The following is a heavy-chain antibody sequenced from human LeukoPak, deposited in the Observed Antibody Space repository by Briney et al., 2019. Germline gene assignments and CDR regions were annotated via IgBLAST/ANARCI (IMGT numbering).Heavy chain of an antibody. CDR1: GYTFTSYY. D-gene: IGHD5-24*01. V-gene: IGHV1-46*01. CDR3: AILAGRQMATITPASSMDV. Sequence: ASVKVSCKASGYTFTSYYMHWVRQAPGQGLEWMGIINPSGGSTSYAQKFQGRVTMTRDTSTSTVYMELSSLRSEDTAVYYCAILAGRQMATITPASSMDVWGKGTTVTISS. CDR2: INPSGGST. J-gene: IGHJ6*04.